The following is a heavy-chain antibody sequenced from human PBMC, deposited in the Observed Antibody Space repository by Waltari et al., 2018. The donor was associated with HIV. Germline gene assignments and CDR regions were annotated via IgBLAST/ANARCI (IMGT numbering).Heavy chain of an antibody. Sequence: QVQLQESGPGLVKPSQTLSLTCTVSGGSISSGSYYWSWIRQPAGKGLEWIGRIYTSGSTNYNPSLKSRVTISVDTSKNQFSLKLSSVTAADTAVYYCARGSDYGVAFDIWGQGTMVTVSS. J-gene: IGHJ3*02. D-gene: IGHD4-17*01. CDR1: GGSISSGSYY. CDR2: IYTSGST. CDR3: ARGSDYGVAFDI. V-gene: IGHV4-61*02.